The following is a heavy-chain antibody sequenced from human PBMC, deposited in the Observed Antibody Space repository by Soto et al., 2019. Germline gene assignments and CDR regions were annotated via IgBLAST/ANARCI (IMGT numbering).Heavy chain of an antibody. V-gene: IGHV1-2*06. CDR3: AREPATAKPEGVDF. CDR2: INPNSGGT. J-gene: IGHJ4*02. CDR1: GYTFSDYY. Sequence: ASVKVSCKASGYTFSDYYIHWVRQAPGQGLEWMGRINPNSGGTKYAPKFQGGVTMTRDTSITTAYMELSRLRSGDTAVYYCAREPATAKPEGVDFWGQGTLVTVYS. D-gene: IGHD1-1*01.